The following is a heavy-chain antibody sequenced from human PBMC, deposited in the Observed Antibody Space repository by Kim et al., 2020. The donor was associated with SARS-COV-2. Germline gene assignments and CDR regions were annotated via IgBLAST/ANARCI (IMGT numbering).Heavy chain of an antibody. D-gene: IGHD3-22*01. CDR2: IDASDSFT. CDR1: GYSFANYW. CDR3: ARHRPASVIALDY. Sequence: GESLKISCQGSGYSFANYWITWVRQMPGKGLEWMGRIDASDSFTQYSTSFRGHVAVSIDKSINTAYVQWSSLKASDTAMYYCARHRPASVIALDYWGPGTQVTVSS. J-gene: IGHJ4*02. V-gene: IGHV5-10-1*01.